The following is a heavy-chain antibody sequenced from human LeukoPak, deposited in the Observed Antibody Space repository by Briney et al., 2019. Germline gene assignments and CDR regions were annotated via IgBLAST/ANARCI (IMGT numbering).Heavy chain of an antibody. D-gene: IGHD2-15*01. CDR2: VSFDGTDK. J-gene: IGHJ3*01. Sequence: PGGSLRLSCAASGFTFSTFGMHWVRQAPGKGLEWVAVVSFDGTDKYYADSVKGRFTISRDTSKNTLYLQMNSLRAEDTAVYYCARTEYCTRGSCYGLAFDVWGQGTMVTVSS. CDR3: ARTEYCTRGSCYGLAFDV. CDR1: GFTFSTFG. V-gene: IGHV3-30-3*01.